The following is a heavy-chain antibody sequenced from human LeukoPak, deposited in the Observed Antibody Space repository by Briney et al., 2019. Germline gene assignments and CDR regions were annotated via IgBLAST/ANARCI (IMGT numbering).Heavy chain of an antibody. CDR2: ISSSGSTI. CDR1: GGSFSGYY. V-gene: IGHV3-11*04. Sequence: LSLTCAVYGGSFSGYYWSWIRQAPGKGLEWVSYISSSGSTIYYADSVKGRFTISRDNAKNSLYLQMNSLRAEDTAVYCCAREPLTGYSSGWYYFDYWGQGTLVTVSS. J-gene: IGHJ4*02. CDR3: AREPLTGYSSGWYYFDY. D-gene: IGHD6-19*01.